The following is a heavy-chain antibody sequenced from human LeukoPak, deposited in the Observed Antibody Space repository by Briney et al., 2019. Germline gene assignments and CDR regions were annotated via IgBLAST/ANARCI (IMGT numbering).Heavy chain of an antibody. J-gene: IGHJ4*02. Sequence: GGSLRLSCAASGFTFSSYWMHWVRQAPGKGLVWVSRINTDGSSTSYADSVKGRFTISRDNAKNTLYLQMNSLRAEDTAVYYCARDPHWYSSGWYVDYWGQGTLVTVSS. CDR3: ARDPHWYSSGWYVDY. CDR1: GFTFSSYW. D-gene: IGHD6-19*01. CDR2: INTDGSST. V-gene: IGHV3-74*01.